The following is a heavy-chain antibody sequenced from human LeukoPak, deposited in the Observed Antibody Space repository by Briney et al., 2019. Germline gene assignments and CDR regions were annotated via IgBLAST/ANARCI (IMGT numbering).Heavy chain of an antibody. CDR3: APWGGSYLRTLDY. J-gene: IGHJ4*02. D-gene: IGHD3-10*01. CDR2: ISSSGSTI. Sequence: PGGSPRLSCAASGFTFSSYEMNWVRQAPGKGLEWVSYISSSGSTIYYADSVKGRFTISRDNAKNSLYLQMNSLRAEDTAVYYCAPWGGSYLRTLDYWGQGTLVTVSS. V-gene: IGHV3-48*03. CDR1: GFTFSSYE.